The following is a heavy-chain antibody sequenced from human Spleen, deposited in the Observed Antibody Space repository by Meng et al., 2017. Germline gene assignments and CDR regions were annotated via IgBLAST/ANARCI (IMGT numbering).Heavy chain of an antibody. CDR2: RYHSGST. CDR3: ARGPTTMAHDFDY. CDR1: GGSLNSGSFY. D-gene: IGHD4-11*01. J-gene: IGHJ4*02. V-gene: IGHV4-39*02. Sequence: SETLSLTCSVSGGSLNSGSFYWGWIRQPPGKGLEWITSRYHSGSTNYNPSLESRATISVDTSQNNLSLKLSSVTAADSAVYYCARGPTTMAHDFDYWGQGTLVTGSS.